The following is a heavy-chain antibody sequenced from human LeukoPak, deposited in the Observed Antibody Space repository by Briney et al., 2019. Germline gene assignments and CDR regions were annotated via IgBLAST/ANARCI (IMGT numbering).Heavy chain of an antibody. Sequence: SETLSLTCTVSGGSISSSSYYWGWIRQPPGKGLEWIGSIYYSGSTYYNPSLKSRVTISVDTSKNQFSLKLSSVTAADTAVYYCARDLLGDQDPRNNWFDPWGQGTLATVSS. CDR3: ARDLLGDQDPRNNWFDP. V-gene: IGHV4-39*02. CDR1: GGSISSSSYY. J-gene: IGHJ5*02. D-gene: IGHD2-21*02. CDR2: IYYSGST.